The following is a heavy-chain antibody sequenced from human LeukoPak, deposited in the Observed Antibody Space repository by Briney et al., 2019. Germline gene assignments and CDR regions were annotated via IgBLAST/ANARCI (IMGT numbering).Heavy chain of an antibody. CDR2: IKSKTDGGTT. D-gene: IGHD1-26*01. CDR3: TTEMRWELLFDD. V-gene: IGHV3-15*01. J-gene: IGHJ4*02. CDR1: GFTFSDAW. Sequence: GGSLRLSCAASGFTFSDAWMSWVRQTPGKGLEWVSRIKSKTDGGTTDYAAPVKGRFSISRDDSENTLYLQMDSLKTEDTAVYYCTTEMRWELLFDDWGQGTLVTVSS.